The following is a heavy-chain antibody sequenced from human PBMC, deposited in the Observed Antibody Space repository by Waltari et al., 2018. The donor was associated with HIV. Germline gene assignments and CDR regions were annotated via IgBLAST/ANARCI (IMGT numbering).Heavy chain of an antibody. CDR1: GFTFSSYA. V-gene: IGHV3-23*01. CDR2: ISGSGGST. Sequence: EVQLLESGGGLVQPGGSLRLSCAASGFTFSSYAMSWVRQAPGKGLEWVSAISGSGGSTYYADSVKGRFTISRDNSKNTLYLQMNSLRAEDTAVYYCAKGSIWGVVPAAHFDYWGQGTLVTVSS. CDR3: AKGSIWGVVPAAHFDY. J-gene: IGHJ4*02. D-gene: IGHD2-2*01.